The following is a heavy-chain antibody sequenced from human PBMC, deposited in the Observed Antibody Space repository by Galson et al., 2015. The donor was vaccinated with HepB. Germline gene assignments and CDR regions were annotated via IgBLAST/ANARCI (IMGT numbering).Heavy chain of an antibody. CDR3: AKAVVVAATEKVVYYGMDV. CDR2: ISGSGGST. J-gene: IGHJ6*02. D-gene: IGHD2-15*01. V-gene: IGHV3-23*01. CDR1: GFTFSSYA. Sequence: SLRLSCAASGFTFSSYAMSWVRQAPGKGLEWVSAISGSGGSTYYADSVKGRFTISRDNSKNTLYLQMNSLRAEDTAVYYCAKAVVVAATEKVVYYGMDVWGQGTTVTVSS.